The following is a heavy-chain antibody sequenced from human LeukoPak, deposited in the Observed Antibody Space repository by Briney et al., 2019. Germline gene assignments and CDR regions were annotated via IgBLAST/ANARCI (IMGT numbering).Heavy chain of an antibody. CDR3: AKNGEVLSWFDP. CDR2: ISASGDRT. D-gene: IGHD3-10*01. Sequence: GGSLRLSCAASKFTFSNYGMHWVRQAPGRGLEWVSAISASGDRTYYADSVKGRFTISRDNSKNTLYLQMNSLRAEDTAVYSCAKNGEVLSWFDPWGQGTLVTVSS. J-gene: IGHJ5*02. CDR1: KFTFSNYG. V-gene: IGHV3-23*01.